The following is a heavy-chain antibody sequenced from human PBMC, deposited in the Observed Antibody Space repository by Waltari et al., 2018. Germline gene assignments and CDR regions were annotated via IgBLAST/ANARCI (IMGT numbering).Heavy chain of an antibody. CDR1: GFTFSSYE. V-gene: IGHV3-48*03. CDR2: ISTSGDTI. D-gene: IGHD6-19*01. Sequence: EVQLVESGGGLLQPGGSLRLSCAASGFTFSSYEMNWVRQAPGKGLEWVSYISTSGDTIYYADSVKGRFTISRDNAKNSLYLQMNSLRAEDTAVYYCAREGSSGWYNAFDIWGQGTMVTVSS. CDR3: AREGSSGWYNAFDI. J-gene: IGHJ3*02.